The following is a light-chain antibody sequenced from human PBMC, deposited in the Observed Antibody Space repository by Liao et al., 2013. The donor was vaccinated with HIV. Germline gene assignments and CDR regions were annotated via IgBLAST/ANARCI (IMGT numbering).Light chain of an antibody. CDR2: KDS. CDR3: QVWDSSSDHPYV. V-gene: IGLV3-21*02. Sequence: SYELTQPPSVSLSPGQTARITCSGDALPNYHVYWYQQKPGQAPVLVIYKDSERPSGIPERFSGSNSGNTATLTVSRVEAGDEADYFCQVWDSSSDHPYVFGTGTKVTVL. J-gene: IGLJ1*01. CDR1: ALPNYH.